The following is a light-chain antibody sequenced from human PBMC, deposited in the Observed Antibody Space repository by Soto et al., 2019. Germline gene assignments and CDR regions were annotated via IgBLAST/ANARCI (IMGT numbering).Light chain of an antibody. V-gene: IGKV1-27*01. CDR3: QKYNSAPRT. Sequence: DIQMTQSPSSLSASVGDTVTITCGASQGISNYLAWYQQKPGKVPKLLIYAASTLQSGVPSRFSGSGSGTDFTLTISSLQPEDVATYYCQKYNSAPRTFGQGTKVEIK. CDR2: AAS. CDR1: QGISNY. J-gene: IGKJ1*01.